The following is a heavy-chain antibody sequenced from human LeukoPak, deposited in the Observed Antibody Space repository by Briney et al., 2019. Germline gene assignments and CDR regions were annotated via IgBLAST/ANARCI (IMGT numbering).Heavy chain of an antibody. D-gene: IGHD3-10*01. Sequence: GGSLRLSCGASGFTFGTHAMTWVRQAPGKGLEYVSLISGSGDITYYAHSLKDRFTISRDNSKNTLYLQMHSLRAEDTAVYYCATRPGDLAVPFDYWGQGTLVTVSS. J-gene: IGHJ4*02. CDR1: GFTFGTHA. V-gene: IGHV3-23*01. CDR2: ISGSGDIT. CDR3: ATRPGDLAVPFDY.